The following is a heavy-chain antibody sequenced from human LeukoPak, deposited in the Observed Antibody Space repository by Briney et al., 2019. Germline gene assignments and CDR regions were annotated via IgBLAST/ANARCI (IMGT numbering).Heavy chain of an antibody. J-gene: IGHJ6*02. D-gene: IGHD3-22*01. CDR1: GFTFASYA. CDR2: ISGSGGST. CDR3: ARDSGIYDSSGYYGLSYYGMDV. Sequence: PGGSLRPSCAASGFTFASYAMTWVRQAPGKGLEWFSAISGSGGSTYYADSVKGRFTISRDNYKNTLYLQMNSLRAEDTAVYYCARDSGIYDSSGYYGLSYYGMDVWGQGTTVTVSS. V-gene: IGHV3-23*01.